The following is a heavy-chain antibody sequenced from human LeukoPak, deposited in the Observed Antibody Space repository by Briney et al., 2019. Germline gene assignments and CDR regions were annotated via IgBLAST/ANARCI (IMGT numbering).Heavy chain of an antibody. CDR1: GFTFSSQG. V-gene: IGHV3-30*18. CDR3: AKESGSRSYGAYFPH. D-gene: IGHD6-13*01. J-gene: IGHJ1*01. Sequence: GGSLRLSCAASGFTFSSQGMQWVRQAPGKGLEWVAVISYDGSTKYYADSVKGRFTISRDNSKSTLYLQMNSLRAEDTAVYYCAKESGSRSYGAYFPHWGQGTLVSVSS. CDR2: ISYDGSTK.